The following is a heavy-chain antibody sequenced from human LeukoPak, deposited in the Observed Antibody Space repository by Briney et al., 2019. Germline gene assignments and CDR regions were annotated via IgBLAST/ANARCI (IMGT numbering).Heavy chain of an antibody. D-gene: IGHD5-24*01. CDR2: IIGVRGQT. CDR3: AKDPATRDGHGAWFDP. J-gene: IGHJ5*02. CDR1: GFTFDDHA. Sequence: GGSLRLSCAASGFTFDDHATHCVRHAPGKCLEWVSVIIGVRGQTFHADSVTGRFSLSRDNRKNCLYLLMNSLRTEDTALYHCAKDPATRDGHGAWFDPWGQGTLVTVSS. V-gene: IGHV3-43*02.